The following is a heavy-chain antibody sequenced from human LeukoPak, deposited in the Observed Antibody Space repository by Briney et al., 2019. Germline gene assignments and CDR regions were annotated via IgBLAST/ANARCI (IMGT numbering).Heavy chain of an antibody. CDR2: ISSSGSSI. CDR3: ARGRGAANDAFDI. CDR1: GFTFINYE. D-gene: IGHD3-10*01. J-gene: IGHJ3*02. Sequence: PGGSLRLSCAASGFTFINYEMNWVRQAPGQGLEWVSFISSSGSSIYYADTVKGRFTISRDNAKNSLYLQMNSLRADDTAVYYCARGRGAANDAFDIWGQGTMVTVSS. V-gene: IGHV3-48*03.